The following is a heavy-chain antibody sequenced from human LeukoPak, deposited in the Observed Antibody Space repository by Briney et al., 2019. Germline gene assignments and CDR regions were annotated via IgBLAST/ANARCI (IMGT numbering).Heavy chain of an antibody. J-gene: IGHJ1*01. D-gene: IGHD3-22*01. CDR2: ISGSGGST. CDR3: AKERDSSGYYYGYFQH. V-gene: IGHV3-23*01. CDR1: GFTFSSYA. Sequence: GESLTLSCAVSGFTFSSYAMSWVRQAQGQGLDLDCVISGSGGSTYYADSVKGRFTISRDNSKISLYLQMNSLRAEDTAVYYCAKERDSSGYYYGYFQHWGQGTLVTVSS.